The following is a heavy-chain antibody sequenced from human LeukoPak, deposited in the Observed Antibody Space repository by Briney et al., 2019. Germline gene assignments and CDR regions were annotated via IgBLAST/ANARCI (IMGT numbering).Heavy chain of an antibody. J-gene: IGHJ4*02. CDR3: ARDLLSSSYYGTGY. CDR2: ISGRGGKT. V-gene: IGHV3-23*01. CDR1: GFTFRSDA. D-gene: IGHD3-10*01. Sequence: GGSLRLSCAAYGFTFRSDAITSVRQAPGKGLEWVSGISGRGGKTYYTDSVKGRFTISRDNSKNTLFLQMNSLRAEDTAVYYCARDLLSSSYYGTGYWGQGILVTVSS.